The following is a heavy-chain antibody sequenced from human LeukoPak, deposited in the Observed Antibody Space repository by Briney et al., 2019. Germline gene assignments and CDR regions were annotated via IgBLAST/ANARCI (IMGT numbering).Heavy chain of an antibody. D-gene: IGHD2-2*01. J-gene: IGHJ4*02. CDR2: INHSGST. CDR3: ARGPKVVVPAANLFDY. Sequence: SETLSLTCAVYGGSFSGYYWSWLRQPPGKGLEWIGEINHSGSTNYNPSLKSRVAISVDTSKNQFSLKLSSVTAADTAVYYCARGPKVVVPAANLFDYWGQGTLVTVSS. V-gene: IGHV4-34*01. CDR1: GGSFSGYY.